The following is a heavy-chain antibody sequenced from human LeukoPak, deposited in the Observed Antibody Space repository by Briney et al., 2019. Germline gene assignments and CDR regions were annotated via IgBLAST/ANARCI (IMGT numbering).Heavy chain of an antibody. V-gene: IGHV3-21*01. CDR1: GFTFSSYS. Sequence: GGSLRLSCAASGFTFSSYSMNWVRQAPGKGLEWVSSISSSSSYIYYADSVKGRFTNSRDNAKNILFLQMNSLRAEDTAVYYCVRGGGCSGSPMRYGTDVWGQGTTVTVSS. D-gene: IGHD6-19*01. CDR3: VRGGGCSGSPMRYGTDV. J-gene: IGHJ6*02. CDR2: ISSSSSYI.